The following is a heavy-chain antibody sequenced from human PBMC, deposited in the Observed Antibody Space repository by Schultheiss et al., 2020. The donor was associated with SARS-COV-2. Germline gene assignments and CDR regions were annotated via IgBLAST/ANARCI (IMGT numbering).Heavy chain of an antibody. D-gene: IGHD2-2*01. Sequence: SVKVSCKASGYTFTSYGISWVRQAPGQGLEWMGGIIPIFGTANYAQKFQGRVTITADESTSTAYMELSSLRSEDTAVYYCARDSMLPAALGPHMDVWGKGTTVTVSS. V-gene: IGHV1-69*13. CDR2: IIPIFGTA. J-gene: IGHJ6*03. CDR3: ARDSMLPAALGPHMDV. CDR1: GYTFTSYG.